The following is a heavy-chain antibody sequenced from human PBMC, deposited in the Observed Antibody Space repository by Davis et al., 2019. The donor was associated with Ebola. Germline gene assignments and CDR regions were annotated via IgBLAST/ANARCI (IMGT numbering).Heavy chain of an antibody. CDR3: AKLERATP. CDR2: ISYDGSNK. J-gene: IGHJ5*02. Sequence: PGGSLRLSCAASGFTFSSYGMHWVRQAPGKGLEWVAVISYDGSNKYYADSVKGRFTISRDNSKNTLYLQMNSLRAEDTAVYYCAKLERATPWGQGTLVTVSS. CDR1: GFTFSSYG. D-gene: IGHD1-1*01. V-gene: IGHV3-30*18.